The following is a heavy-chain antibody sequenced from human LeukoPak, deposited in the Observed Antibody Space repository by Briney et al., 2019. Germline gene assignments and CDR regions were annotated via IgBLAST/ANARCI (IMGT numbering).Heavy chain of an antibody. Sequence: GGSLRLSCAASGFTFSSYAMSWVRQAPGKGLEWVSAISGSGGSTYYADSVKGRFTISRDNSKNTLYLQMNSLRAEDTAVYYCAKDLSSIAARDPYFDYWGQGTLVTVSS. V-gene: IGHV3-23*01. CDR2: ISGSGGST. CDR1: GFTFSSYA. D-gene: IGHD6-6*01. J-gene: IGHJ4*02. CDR3: AKDLSSIAARDPYFDY.